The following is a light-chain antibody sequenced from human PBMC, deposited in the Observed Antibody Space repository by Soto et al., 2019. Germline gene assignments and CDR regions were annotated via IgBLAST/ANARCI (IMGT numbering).Light chain of an antibody. V-gene: IGKV3D-15*01. Sequence: EVVMTQPPATLSVSPGEAATLSCMASQSVTSNYLAWYQQKPGKAPRLLIHGISNRATGVPDRFSGSGSGTTFTLTISSLQSDDFASYYCLQYNGYYRTFGQGTKVDI. J-gene: IGKJ1*01. CDR1: QSVTSN. CDR3: LQYNGYYRT. CDR2: GIS.